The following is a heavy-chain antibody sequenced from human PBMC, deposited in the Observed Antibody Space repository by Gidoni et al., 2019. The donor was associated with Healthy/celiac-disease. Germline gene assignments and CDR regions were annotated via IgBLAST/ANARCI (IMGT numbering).Heavy chain of an antibody. CDR3: AKDLGSGSSSAFDI. Sequence: EVQLVESGGGLVQPGRSLRLSCAASGFTFDDYAMHWVRQAPGKGLEWVSGISWNSGSIGYADSVKGRFTISRDNAKNSLYLQMNSLRAEDTALYYCAKDLGSGSSSAFDIWGQGTMVTVSS. CDR1: GFTFDDYA. CDR2: ISWNSGSI. J-gene: IGHJ3*02. V-gene: IGHV3-9*01. D-gene: IGHD6-6*01.